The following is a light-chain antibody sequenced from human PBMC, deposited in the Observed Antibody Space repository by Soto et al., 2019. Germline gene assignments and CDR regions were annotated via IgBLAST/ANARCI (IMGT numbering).Light chain of an antibody. CDR1: SSDVGSYNL. CDR3: CSYAGSDWV. V-gene: IGLV2-23*02. Sequence: QSALTQPASVSGSPGQSITISCTGTSSDVGSYNLVSWYQQHTGKAPKLMIYEVSKRPSGVSNRFSGSKSGNTASLTISGLQAEDEADYYCCSYAGSDWVFGGGTKVTVL. CDR2: EVS. J-gene: IGLJ3*02.